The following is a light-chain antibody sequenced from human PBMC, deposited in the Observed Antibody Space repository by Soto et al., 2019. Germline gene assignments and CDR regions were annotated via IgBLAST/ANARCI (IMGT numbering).Light chain of an antibody. CDR2: EVT. V-gene: IGLV2-8*01. Sequence: QSVLTQPPSASGSPGQSVTISCTGTSRDVGGYNFVSWYQHHPGKAPKVILYEVTKRPSGVPDRFSGSKSGNTASLTVSGLQADAEADYYCTSYAGGYSVLFGGGTKVTVL. CDR1: SRDVGGYNF. J-gene: IGLJ2*01. CDR3: TSYAGGYSVL.